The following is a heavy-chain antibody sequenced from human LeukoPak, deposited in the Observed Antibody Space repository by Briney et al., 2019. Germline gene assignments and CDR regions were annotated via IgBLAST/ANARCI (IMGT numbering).Heavy chain of an antibody. CDR3: ARGVGYIAVAALRFDP. V-gene: IGHV4-30-4*01. CDR1: GGSISSGDNY. CDR2: IYYSGST. D-gene: IGHD6-19*01. J-gene: IGHJ5*02. Sequence: SETLSLTCTVSGGSISSGDNYWSWIRQPPGKGLEWIGYIYYSGSTYYNPSLKSRVTISVDTSKNQFSLKLSSVTAADTAVYYCARGVGYIAVAALRFDPWGQGTLVTVSS.